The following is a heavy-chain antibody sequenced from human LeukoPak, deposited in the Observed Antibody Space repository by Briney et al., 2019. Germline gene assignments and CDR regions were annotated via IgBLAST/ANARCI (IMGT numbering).Heavy chain of an antibody. J-gene: IGHJ6*03. CDR2: IYTSGST. D-gene: IGHD3-16*02. CDR1: GGSISSYY. Sequence: SETLSLTCTDSGGSISSYYWSWIRQPAGKGLECIARIYTSGSTNYNPSLKSRVTMSVDTSKNQFSLKLSSVTAADTAVYYCARSPYYDYVWGSYRYTYYYYYMDVWGKGTTVTVSS. CDR3: ARSPYYDYVWGSYRYTYYYYYMDV. V-gene: IGHV4-4*07.